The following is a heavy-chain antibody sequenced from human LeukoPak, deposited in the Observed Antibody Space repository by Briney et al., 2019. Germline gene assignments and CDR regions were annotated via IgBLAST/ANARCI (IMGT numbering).Heavy chain of an antibody. CDR2: ISSSSSYI. CDR3: ARGAFTYCGGDCYGYMDV. CDR1: GFTFSRYS. J-gene: IGHJ6*03. Sequence: PGGSLRLSCAASGFTFSRYSRNWVRQAPGKGGEGGSSISSSSSYIYYADSGKGRFTISRDNANNSLYPQTNSLRAEDTAVYYCARGAFTYCGGDCYGYMDVWGKGTTVTVSS. D-gene: IGHD2-21*01. V-gene: IGHV3-21*01.